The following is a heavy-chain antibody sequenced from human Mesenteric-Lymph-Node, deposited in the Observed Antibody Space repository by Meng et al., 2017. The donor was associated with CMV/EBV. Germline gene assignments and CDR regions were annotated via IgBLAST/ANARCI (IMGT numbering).Heavy chain of an antibody. Sequence: SETLSLTCTVSGGSISDTSYYWGWIRQPPGKGLEWIGSLYYSGSTYYNPSLKSRFTLSVDTAKNQFSLKLNSVTVADTAMYHCARTPFNSCGGDSYSGYYGMDVWGQGTTVTVSS. J-gene: IGHJ6*02. CDR2: LYYSGST. CDR1: GGSISDTSYY. V-gene: IGHV4-39*07. CDR3: ARTPFNSCGGDSYSGYYGMDV. D-gene: IGHD2-21*01.